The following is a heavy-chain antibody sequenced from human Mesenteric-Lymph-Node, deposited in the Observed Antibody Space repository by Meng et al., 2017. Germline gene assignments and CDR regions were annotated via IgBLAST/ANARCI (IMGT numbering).Heavy chain of an antibody. D-gene: IGHD4-11*01. CDR3: AKRKGRTTVTPMDF. J-gene: IGHJ4*02. CDR1: GFTSSRYA. Sequence: GGSLRPSCAASGFTSSRYAMSWVCQAPGKGLEWVSHISETGGSTYYADSVKGRFTISRDDSINTLYLQMDSLRAEDTAIYYCAKRKGRTTVTPMDFWGQGTLVTVSS. V-gene: IGHV3-23*01. CDR2: ISETGGST.